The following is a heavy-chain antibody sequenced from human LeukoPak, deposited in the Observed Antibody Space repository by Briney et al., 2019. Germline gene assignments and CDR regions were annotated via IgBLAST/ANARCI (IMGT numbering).Heavy chain of an antibody. D-gene: IGHD2-2*01. V-gene: IGHV4-39*01. CDR1: GGSISSSSYY. CDR2: IYYSRST. Sequence: SETLSLTCTVSGGSISSSSYYWGWIRQPPGKGLEWIGSIYYSRSTYYNPSLKSRVTISVDTSKNQFSLKLSSVTAADTAVYYCASYCSSTSCPHRRAFDIWGQETMVTVSS. J-gene: IGHJ3*02. CDR3: ASYCSSTSCPHRRAFDI.